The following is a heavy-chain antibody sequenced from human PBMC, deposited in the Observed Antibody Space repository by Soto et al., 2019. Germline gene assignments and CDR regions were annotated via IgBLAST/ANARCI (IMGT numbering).Heavy chain of an antibody. CDR3: ASFLSETYYSVSGSYANGNGGCLAP. J-gene: IGHJ5*02. V-gene: IGHV4-59*08. CDR2: IYYSGST. D-gene: IGHD3-10*01. CDR1: GGSISSYY. Sequence: SETLSRTCTVSGGSISSYYWSWIRQPPGKGLEWIGYIYYSGSTNYNPSLKSRVTISVDTSKNQFSLKLSSVTAADTAVYCCASFLSETYYSVSGSYANGNGGCLAPWGQGTLVTVS.